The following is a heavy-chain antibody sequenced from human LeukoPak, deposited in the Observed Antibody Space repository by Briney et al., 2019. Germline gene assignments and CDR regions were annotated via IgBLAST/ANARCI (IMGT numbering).Heavy chain of an antibody. J-gene: IGHJ4*02. Sequence: SETVSLTCTVSGDSISNANHYWTWIRQPAAKGLERDGRIHATGSTNYNPSHKSRGTISADMSKTPFSLKLSSVSAADTAVYYCTRKQWVEYYVDSWGQGTLVTVSS. CDR1: GDSISNANHY. D-gene: IGHD6-19*01. CDR3: TRKQWVEYYVDS. CDR2: IHATGST. V-gene: IGHV4-61*02.